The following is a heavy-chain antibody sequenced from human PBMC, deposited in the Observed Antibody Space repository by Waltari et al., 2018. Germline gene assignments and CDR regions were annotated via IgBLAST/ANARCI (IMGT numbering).Heavy chain of an antibody. D-gene: IGHD3-16*01. CDR2: ISYDGSNK. CDR3: AKVGGSFNY. CDR1: GFTFSSSG. J-gene: IGHJ4*02. Sequence: QVQLVESGGGVVQPGRSLRLSCAASGFTFSSSGLHWLRQAPGKGLEWVAVISYDGSNKYYADSVKGRFTISRDNSKNTLYLQMNSLRAEDTAVYYCAKVGGSFNYWGQGTLVTVSS. V-gene: IGHV3-30*18.